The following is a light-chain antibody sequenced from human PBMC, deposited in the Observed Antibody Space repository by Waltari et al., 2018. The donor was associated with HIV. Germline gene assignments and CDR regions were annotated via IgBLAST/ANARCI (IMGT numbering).Light chain of an antibody. CDR2: VAS. CDR3: QQYGSSPIT. CDR1: QSVSSTY. J-gene: IGKJ5*01. V-gene: IGKV3-20*01. Sequence: EIVLTQSPGTLSLSSGERATLSCRASQSVSSTYLAWYQQKPGQAPRLLIYVASRRATGIPDRFSGSGSGTDFTLTIIRLEPEDFAVYYCQQYGSSPITFGQGTRLEIK.